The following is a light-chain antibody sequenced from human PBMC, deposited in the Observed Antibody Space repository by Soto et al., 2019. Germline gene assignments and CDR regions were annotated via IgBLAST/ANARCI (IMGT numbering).Light chain of an antibody. CDR1: NSDVGGYNY. Sequence: QSDLNQPASVSGSPGQSITISCTGTNSDVGGYNYVSWYQQHPGKAPKFMIYDVSSRPSGVSDRFSGSKSGNTASLTISGLQAEDEADYYCSSYTTSNTRQIVFGTGTKVTVL. J-gene: IGLJ1*01. CDR2: DVS. V-gene: IGLV2-14*01. CDR3: SSYTTSNTRQIV.